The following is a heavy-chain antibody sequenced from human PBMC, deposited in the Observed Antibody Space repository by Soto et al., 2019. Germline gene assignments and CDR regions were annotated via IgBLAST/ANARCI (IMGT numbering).Heavy chain of an antibody. V-gene: IGHV1-69-2*01. CDR2: VDPEDGET. D-gene: IGHD2-21*01. CDR1: GYTFTDFY. J-gene: IGHJ4*02. Sequence: EVQLLQSGAEVKKPGATVKISCRVSGYTFTDFYMHWVQQAPGKGLEWMGLVDPEDGETRYAERFQGRVTIHADTFTDTVYMELSSLRSDDTAVYYCATDPQVGFCGVNSCSTGDFWGQGTLLAVSS. CDR3: ATDPQVGFCGVNSCSTGDF.